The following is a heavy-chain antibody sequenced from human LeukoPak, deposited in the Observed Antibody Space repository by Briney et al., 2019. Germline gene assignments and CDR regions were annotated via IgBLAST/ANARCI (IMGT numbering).Heavy chain of an antibody. J-gene: IGHJ4*02. CDR3: ARVTGYMIEDYFGY. Sequence: SETLSLTCTVSDDSITLYYWTWIRQPPGKGLEWIGYIYYSGSTNYNPSLKSRVTISVKTSKNQFSLKLSSVTAADTAVYYCARVTGYMIEDYFGYWGQGALVTVSS. CDR1: DDSITLYY. CDR2: IYYSGST. V-gene: IGHV4-59*01. D-gene: IGHD3-22*01.